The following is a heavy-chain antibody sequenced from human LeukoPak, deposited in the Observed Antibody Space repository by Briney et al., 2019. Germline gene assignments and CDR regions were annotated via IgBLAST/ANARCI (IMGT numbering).Heavy chain of an antibody. J-gene: IGHJ5*02. CDR1: GGSISSYY. D-gene: IGHD4-11*01. CDR2: IYYTGAT. Sequence: PSETLSLTCTVSGGSISSYYWSWIRLPPGKGLEWIGYIYYTGATYYKPSLKSRVTISLDTSKNLFSLKLSSVTAADTAVYYCARDRDYRIDWYDPWGQGTLVTVSS. V-gene: IGHV4-59*12. CDR3: ARDRDYRIDWYDP.